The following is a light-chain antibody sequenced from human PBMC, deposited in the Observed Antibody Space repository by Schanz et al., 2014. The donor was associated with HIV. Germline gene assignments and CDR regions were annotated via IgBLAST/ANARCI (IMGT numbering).Light chain of an antibody. V-gene: IGLV1-51*01. Sequence: QSVLTQPPSMSAAPGQRVTISCAGSAFNIGQNYVSWYQQFPGTAPKLLIYDNNQRPSGIPDRFSGSKSGTSATLGITGLRTWDEADYYCGTWDNSLSAGVFGGGTKLTVL. CDR2: DNN. CDR3: GTWDNSLSAGV. J-gene: IGLJ3*02. CDR1: AFNIGQNY.